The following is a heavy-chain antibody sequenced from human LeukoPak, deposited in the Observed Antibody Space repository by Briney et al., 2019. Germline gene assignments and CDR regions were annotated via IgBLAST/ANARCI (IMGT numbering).Heavy chain of an antibody. CDR2: ISSSSTYI. D-gene: IGHD6-19*01. CDR1: RFTFSSYS. CDR3: ARMRSGWYVDY. Sequence: PGGSLRLSCAASRFTFSSYSMNWVRQAPGKGLEWVSSISSSSTYIYYADSVKGRFTISRDNAKNSLYLQMNSLRAEDTAVYYCARMRSGWYVDYWGQGTLVTVSS. J-gene: IGHJ4*02. V-gene: IGHV3-21*01.